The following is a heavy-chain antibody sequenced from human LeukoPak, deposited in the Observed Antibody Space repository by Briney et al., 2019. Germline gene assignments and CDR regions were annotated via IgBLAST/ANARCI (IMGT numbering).Heavy chain of an antibody. D-gene: IGHD2-15*01. CDR1: GFTFSDYY. CDR2: ISSSGSTI. CDR3: VRDNPRCCGVVPVNIDDF. J-gene: IGHJ4*02. V-gene: IGHV3-11*04. Sequence: GGSLRLSCAASGFTFSDYYMSWIRQAPGKGLEWVSYISSSGSTIYYADSVRGRFTISRDNAKNSLSLRMHSLRAEDTAVYYCVRDNPRCCGVVPVNIDDFWGQGTLVTVSS.